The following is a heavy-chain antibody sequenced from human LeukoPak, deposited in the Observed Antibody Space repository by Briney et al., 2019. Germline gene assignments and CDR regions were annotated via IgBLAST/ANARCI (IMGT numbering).Heavy chain of an antibody. CDR2: IIPILGIA. V-gene: IGHV1-69*04. CDR1: GGTFSSYA. D-gene: IGHD1-26*01. Sequence: SVKVSCKASGGTFSSYAISWVRQAPGQGLEWMGRIIPILGIANYAQKFQGRVTITADKSTSTAYMELSSLRSEDTAVYYCARDMGSGSLHYWGQGTLVTVSS. CDR3: ARDMGSGSLHY. J-gene: IGHJ4*02.